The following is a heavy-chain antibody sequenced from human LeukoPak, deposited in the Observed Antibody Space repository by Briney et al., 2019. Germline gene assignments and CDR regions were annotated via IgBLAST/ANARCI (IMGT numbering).Heavy chain of an antibody. CDR3: ARETSQKGAHYMDV. D-gene: IGHD3-16*01. J-gene: IGHJ6*03. CDR2: IYYSGIT. Sequence: SETLSLTCTVSGGSISSNGYYWGWIRQSPGEGLEWIGNIYYSGITYYNASLKSRVTISVDTSKNQFSLKLSSVTAADTAVYYCARETSQKGAHYMDVWGKGTTVTISS. V-gene: IGHV4-39*07. CDR1: GGSISSNGYY.